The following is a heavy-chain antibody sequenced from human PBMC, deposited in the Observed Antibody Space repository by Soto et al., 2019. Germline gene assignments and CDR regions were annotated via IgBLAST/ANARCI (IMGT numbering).Heavy chain of an antibody. Sequence: VAVLLSGAASGFTFSSYWMHWVRQAPGKGLVWVSRMNSDGSSTSYADSVKGRFTISRDNAKNTLYLKMNSLRAEDTAVYYCARGQWWYPYGMDVWGQGTTVTV. CDR1: GFTFSSYW. V-gene: IGHV3-74*01. CDR3: ARGQWWYPYGMDV. J-gene: IGHJ6*02. D-gene: IGHD2-15*01. CDR2: MNSDGSST.